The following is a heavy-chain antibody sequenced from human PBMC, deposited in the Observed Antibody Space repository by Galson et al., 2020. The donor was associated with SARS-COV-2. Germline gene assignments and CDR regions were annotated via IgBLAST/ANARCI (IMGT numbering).Heavy chain of an antibody. CDR1: GGSISSYY. CDR2: IYYSGST. Sequence: SETLSLTCTVPGGSISSYYWSWIRQPPGKGLEWIGYIYYSGSTNYNPSLKSRVTISVDTSKNQFSLKLSSVTAADTAVYYCARSVQWLVLGAFDIWGQGTMVTVSS. D-gene: IGHD6-19*01. J-gene: IGHJ3*02. V-gene: IGHV4-59*01. CDR3: ARSVQWLVLGAFDI.